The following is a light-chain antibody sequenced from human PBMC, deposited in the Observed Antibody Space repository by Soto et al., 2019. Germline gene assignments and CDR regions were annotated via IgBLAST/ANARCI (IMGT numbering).Light chain of an antibody. Sequence: VIWMTQSPSLLSASTGDRVTISCRMSQGISNYLAWYQQKSGKAPELLIYAASTLQSGVPSRFSGSGSGTDFTLTISSLQSEDFATYYCQQYYSSPFTFGPGTKVDIK. V-gene: IGKV1D-8*01. CDR1: QGISNY. J-gene: IGKJ3*01. CDR3: QQYYSSPFT. CDR2: AAS.